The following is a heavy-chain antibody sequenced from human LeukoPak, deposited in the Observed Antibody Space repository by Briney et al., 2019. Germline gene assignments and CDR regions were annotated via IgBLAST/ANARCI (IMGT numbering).Heavy chain of an antibody. J-gene: IGHJ3*02. Sequence: SETLSLTCTVSGGSISSYYWSWIRQPPGKGLERIGYIYYSGSTNYNPSLKSRVTISVDTSKNQFSLKLSSVTAADTAVYYCARSGYKYGADALDIWGQGTMVTVSS. D-gene: IGHD5-18*01. CDR2: IYYSGST. CDR3: ARSGYKYGADALDI. V-gene: IGHV4-59*01. CDR1: GGSISSYY.